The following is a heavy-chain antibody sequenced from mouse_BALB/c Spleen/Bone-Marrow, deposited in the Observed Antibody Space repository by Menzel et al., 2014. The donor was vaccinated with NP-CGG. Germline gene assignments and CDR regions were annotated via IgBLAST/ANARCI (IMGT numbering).Heavy chain of an antibody. CDR1: GYSFTSCW. Sequence: QVQLQQSRAELVKPGASVKLSCKASGYSFTSCWMHWVKQRPGQGLEWIGEISPSNGRSNYNEKFKSKATLTVDKSSSTAYMQLSGLTSEDSAVYYCTRSELRRGGYALDYWGLGTSVTGSS. J-gene: IGHJ4*01. CDR3: TRSELRRGGYALDY. D-gene: IGHD2-12*01. V-gene: IGHV1S81*02. CDR2: ISPSNGRS.